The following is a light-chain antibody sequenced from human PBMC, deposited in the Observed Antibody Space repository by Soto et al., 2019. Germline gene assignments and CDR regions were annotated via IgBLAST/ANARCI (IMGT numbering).Light chain of an antibody. CDR3: QKYNSALT. CDR1: QGIRNY. Sequence: DIQTTQFPSSLSASVVDRVTITFRASQGIRNYLAWYQQKPGKVPKLLIYSASTLQSGVPSRFSGSGSGTDFTLTISSLQPEDVATYFCQKYNSALTFGQGTRLEIK. CDR2: SAS. V-gene: IGKV1-27*01. J-gene: IGKJ5*01.